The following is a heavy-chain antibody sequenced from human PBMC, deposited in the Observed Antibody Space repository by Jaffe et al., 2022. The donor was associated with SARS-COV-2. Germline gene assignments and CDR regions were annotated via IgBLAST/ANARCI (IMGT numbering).Heavy chain of an antibody. Sequence: QVQLQESGPGLVKPSQTLSLTCTVSGGSISSGSYYWSWIRQPAGKGLEWIGRIYTSGSTNYNPSLKSRVTISVDTSKNQFSLKLSSVTAADTAVYYCARDYYDFWSGYPQRKHPRGSNGMDVWGQGTTVTVSS. CDR1: GGSISSGSYY. V-gene: IGHV4-61*02. CDR2: IYTSGST. D-gene: IGHD3-3*01. J-gene: IGHJ6*02. CDR3: ARDYYDFWSGYPQRKHPRGSNGMDV.